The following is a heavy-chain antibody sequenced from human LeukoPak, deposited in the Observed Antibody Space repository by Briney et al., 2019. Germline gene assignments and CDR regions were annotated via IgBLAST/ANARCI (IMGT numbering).Heavy chain of an antibody. V-gene: IGHV3-74*01. CDR3: ARLATGGPLD. J-gene: IGHJ4*02. CDR2: INSDGTTT. Sequence: GGSLRLSCAVSGFPFSNYWIHWVRQAPGKGLVWLSQINSDGTTTNYADAVKGRFTVSRDNAKNTLYLQMNSLSVEDTAIYYCARLATGGPLDWGQGTLVIVSS. D-gene: IGHD2-8*02. CDR1: GFPFSNYW.